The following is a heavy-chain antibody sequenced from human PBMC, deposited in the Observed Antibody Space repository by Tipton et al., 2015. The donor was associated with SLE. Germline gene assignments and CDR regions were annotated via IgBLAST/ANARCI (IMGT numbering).Heavy chain of an antibody. CDR3: ARIAIAPAMGEYYFDS. D-gene: IGHD2-2*01. V-gene: IGHV4-59*08. CDR2: LNYNGGD. J-gene: IGHJ4*02. Sequence: GLVKPSETVYRIYSVSGGSITNKNWSWNRQPPGKRKEWIGYLNYNGGDTYSPSLKSRVTKSVDTSKNQFSLNLNSVTAADTAVYYCARIAIAPAMGEYYFDSWGQGTLVTVSS. CDR1: GGSITNKN.